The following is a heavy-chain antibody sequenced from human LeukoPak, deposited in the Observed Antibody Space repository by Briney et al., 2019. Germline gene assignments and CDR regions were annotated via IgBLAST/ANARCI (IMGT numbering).Heavy chain of an antibody. V-gene: IGHV4-39*01. Sequence: NPSETLSLTCTVSGGSISSSSYYWGWIRQPPGKGLEWIGSIYYSGSTYYNPSLKSRVTISVDTSKNQFSLKLSSVTAADTAVYYCAQQLVVFRPLAYWGQGTLVTVSS. J-gene: IGHJ4*02. CDR3: AQQLVVFRPLAY. D-gene: IGHD6-13*01. CDR1: GGSISSSSYY. CDR2: IYYSGST.